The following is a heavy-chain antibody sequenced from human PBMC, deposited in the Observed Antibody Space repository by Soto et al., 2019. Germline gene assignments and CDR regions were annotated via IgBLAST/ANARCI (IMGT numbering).Heavy chain of an antibody. Sequence: QVQLQESGPGLVKPSQTLSLTCTVSGGSISSGGYYWSWIRQHPGKGLEWIGYIYYSGSTYYNPSRKSRVTISVATSKNQFSLKLSSVTAADTAVYYCARGIVVPAATNLFDPWGQGTLVTVSS. D-gene: IGHD2-2*01. J-gene: IGHJ5*02. V-gene: IGHV4-31*03. CDR1: GGSISSGGYY. CDR3: ARGIVVPAATNLFDP. CDR2: IYYSGST.